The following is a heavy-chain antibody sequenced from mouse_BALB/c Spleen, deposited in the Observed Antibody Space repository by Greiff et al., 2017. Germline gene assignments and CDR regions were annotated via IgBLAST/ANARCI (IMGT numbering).Heavy chain of an antibody. V-gene: IGHV1-84*02. CDR1: GYNFTSYW. CDR2: IYPGSGNT. CDR3: ARDLWAYYFDY. Sequence: QVQLQQPGAELVKPGTSVKLSCKASGYNFTSYWINWVKQKPGQGLEWIGWIYPGSGNTKYNEKFKGKATLTVDTSSSTAYMQLSSLTSEDTAVYFCARDLWAYYFDYWGQGTTLTVSS. D-gene: IGHD6-1*01. J-gene: IGHJ2*01.